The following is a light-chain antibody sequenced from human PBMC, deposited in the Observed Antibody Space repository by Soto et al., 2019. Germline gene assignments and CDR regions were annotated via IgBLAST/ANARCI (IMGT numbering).Light chain of an antibody. CDR1: QDISNY. CDR3: QQYDILLT. Sequence: DIQMTQSTSSLSASVGDRVTITCQASQDISNYLNWYQQKPGKAPKLLIYDASNLETGVPSRFSGSGSGTDFTFTISSLQPEDIATYYCQQYDILLTFGGGTKVDI. CDR2: DAS. V-gene: IGKV1-33*01. J-gene: IGKJ4*01.